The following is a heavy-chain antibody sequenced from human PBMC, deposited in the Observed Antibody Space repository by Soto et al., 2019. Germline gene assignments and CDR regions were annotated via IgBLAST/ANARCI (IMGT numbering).Heavy chain of an antibody. V-gene: IGHV3-48*03. Sequence: ESGGGLVQPGGSLRLSCAASGFTFSSYEMNWVRQAPGKGLEWVSYISSSGSTIYYADSVKGRFTISRDNAKNSLYLQMNSLRAEDTAVYYCARDLGYYGAYYYGMDVWGQGTTVTVSS. J-gene: IGHJ6*02. CDR2: ISSSGSTI. D-gene: IGHD3-10*01. CDR1: GFTFSSYE. CDR3: ARDLGYYGAYYYGMDV.